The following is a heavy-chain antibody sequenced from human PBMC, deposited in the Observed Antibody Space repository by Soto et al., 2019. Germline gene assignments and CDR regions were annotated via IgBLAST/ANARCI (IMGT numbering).Heavy chain of an antibody. D-gene: IGHD4-17*01. Sequence: QVQLVQSGAEVKKPGASVKVSCKSSGYTFTSYGISWVRQAPGQGLEWMGWISAYNGNTNYAQKLQGRVTMTTDTSTSTAYMELRSLRSDDTAVYYCARGNYGDYPYYYYGMDVWGQGTTVTVSS. CDR2: ISAYNGNT. CDR1: GYTFTSYG. CDR3: ARGNYGDYPYYYYGMDV. J-gene: IGHJ6*02. V-gene: IGHV1-18*04.